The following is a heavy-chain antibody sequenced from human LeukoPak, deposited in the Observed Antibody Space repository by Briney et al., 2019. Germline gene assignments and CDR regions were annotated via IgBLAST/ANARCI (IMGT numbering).Heavy chain of an antibody. CDR1: GGSISSGDYY. V-gene: IGHV4-30-4*01. Sequence: SETLSLTCTVSGGSISSGDYYWSWIRQPPGKGLEWIGYIYYSGSTYYNPSLKSRVTISVDTSKNQFSLKLSSVTAADTAVYYCARDGIAAAGWGKLSAFDIWGQGTMVIVSS. CDR3: ARDGIAAAGWGKLSAFDI. CDR2: IYYSGST. J-gene: IGHJ3*02. D-gene: IGHD6-13*01.